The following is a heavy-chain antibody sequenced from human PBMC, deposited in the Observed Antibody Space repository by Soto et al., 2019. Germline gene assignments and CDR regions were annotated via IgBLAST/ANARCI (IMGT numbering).Heavy chain of an antibody. CDR2: IYYSGST. J-gene: IGHJ6*02. D-gene: IGHD6-13*01. Sequence: QVQLQESGPGLVKPSQTLSLTCSVSGGSISSGGNYWNWIRQHPGKGLEWIGYIYYSGSTYYNPSLXXXVXXSVDTSKNQSSLKLSSVTAADTAVYYCARDPSIADFYGMDVWGQGTTVTVSS. CDR1: GGSISSGGNY. V-gene: IGHV4-31*03. CDR3: ARDPSIADFYGMDV.